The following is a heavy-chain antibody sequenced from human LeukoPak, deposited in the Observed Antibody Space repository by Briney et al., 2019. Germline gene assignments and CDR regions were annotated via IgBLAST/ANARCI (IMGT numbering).Heavy chain of an antibody. V-gene: IGHV3-21*01. CDR3: AKDPGRIAKSSTSCPVD. CDR2: ISSSSSYI. J-gene: IGHJ4*02. CDR1: GFTFSSYS. D-gene: IGHD2-2*01. Sequence: GGSLRLSCAASGFTFSSYSMNWVRQAPGKGLEWVSSISSSSSYIYYADSVKGRFTISRDNAKNSLYLQMNSLRAEDTAVYYCAKDPGRIAKSSTSCPVDWGQGTLVTVSS.